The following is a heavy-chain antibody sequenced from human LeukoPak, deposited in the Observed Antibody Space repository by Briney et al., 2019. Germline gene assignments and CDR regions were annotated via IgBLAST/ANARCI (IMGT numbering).Heavy chain of an antibody. CDR1: VYTLNNYF. V-gene: IGHV1-18*01. CDR3: ARGQSMYY. J-gene: IGHJ4*02. Sequence: ASVKVSCKASVYTLNNYFISWVRHAPGQGLEWVGWISPHSHTTNYAEKVQGRVTMTTDPSTTTVYMELRSLRSDDTAVYFCARGQSMYYWGQGTPVTVSS. D-gene: IGHD2-8*01. CDR2: ISPHSHTT.